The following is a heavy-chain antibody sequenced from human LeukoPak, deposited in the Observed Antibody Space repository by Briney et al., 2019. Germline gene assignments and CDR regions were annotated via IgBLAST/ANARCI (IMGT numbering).Heavy chain of an antibody. CDR3: ARVQRSGGTRWSLRYDYVWGSPFDI. CDR2: ISSNGGST. J-gene: IGHJ3*02. CDR1: GFTFSSYA. Sequence: PGGSLRLSCAASGFTFSSYAMHWVRQAPGKGLEYVSAISSNGGSTYYANSVKGRFTISRDNSKNTLYLQMGSLRAEDMAVYYCARVQRSGGTRWSLRYDYVWGSPFDIWGQGTMVTVSS. V-gene: IGHV3-64*01. D-gene: IGHD3-16*01.